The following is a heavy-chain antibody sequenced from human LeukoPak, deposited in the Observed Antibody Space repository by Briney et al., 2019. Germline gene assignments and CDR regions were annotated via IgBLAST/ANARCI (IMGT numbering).Heavy chain of an antibody. CDR1: GGSISSYY. V-gene: IGHV4-59*01. Sequence: SETLSLTCTVSGGSISSYYWSWIRQPPGKGLEWIGYIYYSGSTNYNPSLKSRDTISVDTSKNQFSLKLSSVTAADTAVYYCAREFEGYSGYAFDYWGQGTLVTVSS. J-gene: IGHJ4*02. CDR3: AREFEGYSGYAFDY. D-gene: IGHD5-12*01. CDR2: IYYSGST.